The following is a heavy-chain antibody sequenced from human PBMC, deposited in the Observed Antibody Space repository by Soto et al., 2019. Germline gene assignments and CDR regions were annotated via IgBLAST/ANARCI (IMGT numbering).Heavy chain of an antibody. CDR3: ARERSGSRDY. D-gene: IGHD1-26*01. J-gene: IGHJ4*02. CDR1: GYTFTSYD. V-gene: IGHV1-8*01. Sequence: QVQLVQSGAEVKKPGASVKVSCKASGYTFTSYDLNCVRQATGQGLEWMGWMTPNSGNTGYAQKFQGSVTMTRNTSISTAYMELSSLRSADTAVYYCARERSGSRDYWGQGTLVTVSS. CDR2: MTPNSGNT.